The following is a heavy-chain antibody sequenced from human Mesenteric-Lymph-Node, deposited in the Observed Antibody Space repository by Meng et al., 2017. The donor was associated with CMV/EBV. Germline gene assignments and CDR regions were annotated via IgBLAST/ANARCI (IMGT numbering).Heavy chain of an antibody. V-gene: IGHV3-7*01. CDR3: ARNLYCSSTSCRFPNYYYYGMDV. CDR2: INQDGSEK. CDR1: EFTFTTYC. Sequence: GSLRLSCAASEFTFTTYCMTWVRQAPGKGLEWVATINQDGSEKYYVDSVKGRFTISRDNAKNTLYLQMNSLRAEDTAVYYCARNLYCSSTSCRFPNYYYYGMDVWGQGTTVTVSS. J-gene: IGHJ6*02. D-gene: IGHD2-2*01.